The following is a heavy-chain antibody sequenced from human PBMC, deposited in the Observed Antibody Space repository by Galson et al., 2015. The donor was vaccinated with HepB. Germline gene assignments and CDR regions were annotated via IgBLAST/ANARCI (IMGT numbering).Heavy chain of an antibody. Sequence: SVKVSCKASGYTFTSYAMNWVRQAPGQGLEWMGWINTNTGNPTYAQGFTGRFVFSLDTSVSTAYLQISSLKAEDTAVYYCARVPTLPPTYYDYIWGSYRYTPFDYWGQGTLVTVSS. CDR2: INTNTGNP. CDR1: GYTFTSYA. D-gene: IGHD3-16*02. J-gene: IGHJ4*02. V-gene: IGHV7-4-1*02. CDR3: ARVPTLPPTYYDYIWGSYRYTPFDY.